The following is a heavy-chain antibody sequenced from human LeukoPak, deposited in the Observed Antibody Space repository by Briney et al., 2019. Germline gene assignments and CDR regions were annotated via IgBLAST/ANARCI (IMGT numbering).Heavy chain of an antibody. D-gene: IGHD6-25*01. CDR1: GYTFTAYY. Sequence: ASVKVSCKSSGYTFTAYYMHWFRQAPGPALEWMGYIHPSSGGTNFAQKFQGRVTMTRDTSISTAYMELSKLRSDDTAVYFCARGPSTAAFDIWGQGTMVTVSS. CDR2: IHPSSGGT. CDR3: ARGPSTAAFDI. J-gene: IGHJ3*02. V-gene: IGHV1-2*02.